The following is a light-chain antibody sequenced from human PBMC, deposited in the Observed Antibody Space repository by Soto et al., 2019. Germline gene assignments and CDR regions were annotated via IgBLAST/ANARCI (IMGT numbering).Light chain of an antibody. CDR2: GTS. V-gene: IGKV3D-15*01. CDR1: QRVSSN. Sequence: EIVRTQSQAAMSVCPGERATLSCRARQRVSSNLAWYQQQLGQAPWLIIYGTSPRATRIPARFSGSGYGTECTLPISSLRSENFSVSYCQQYNNCPPAFGQATKGEFK. J-gene: IGKJ1*01. CDR3: QQYNNCPPA.